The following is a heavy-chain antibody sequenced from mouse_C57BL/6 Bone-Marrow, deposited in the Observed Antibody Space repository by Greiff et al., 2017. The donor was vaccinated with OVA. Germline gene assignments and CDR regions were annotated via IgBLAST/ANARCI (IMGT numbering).Heavy chain of an antibody. J-gene: IGHJ1*03. CDR1: GYTFTSYW. CDR2: IHPNSGST. D-gene: IGHD6-1*01. V-gene: IGHV1-64*01. Sequence: QVQLKQPGAELVKPGASVKLSCKASGYTFTSYWMHWVKQRPGQGLEWIGMIHPNSGSTNYNEKFKSKATLTVDKSSSTAYMQLSSLTSEDSAVYYCADRQRRFYWYFDVWGTGTTVTVSS. CDR3: ADRQRRFYWYFDV.